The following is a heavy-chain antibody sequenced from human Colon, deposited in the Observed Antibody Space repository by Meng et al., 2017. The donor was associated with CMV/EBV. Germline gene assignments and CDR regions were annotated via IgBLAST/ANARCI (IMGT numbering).Heavy chain of an antibody. D-gene: IGHD1-26*01. CDR1: GVSLSSSSYY. V-gene: IGHV4-39*07. J-gene: IGHJ4*02. CDR3: VGDYSGTRGPFGY. Sequence: VSGVSLSSSSYYWGWIRQSPRKGLEWIGSMFYSVSTYYNPSLKSRVTISIDTSKNHFSLKMTSVTAADTAVYYCVGDYSGTRGPFGYWGQGTLVTVSS. CDR2: MFYSVST.